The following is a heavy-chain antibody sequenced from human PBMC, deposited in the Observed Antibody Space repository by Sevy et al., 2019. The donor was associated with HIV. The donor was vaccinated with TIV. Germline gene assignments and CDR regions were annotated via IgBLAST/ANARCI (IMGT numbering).Heavy chain of an antibody. CDR2: IYHSGST. J-gene: IGHJ6*02. V-gene: IGHV4-30-2*01. CDR3: ARDLGNYGMDV. CDR1: GGSISSGGYS. Sequence: SETLSLTCAVSGGSISSGGYSWSWIRQPPGKGLEWIGYIYHSGSTYYNPSLKSRVTISVDRSKNQFSLKLSSVTAADTAVYYCARDLGNYGMDVSGQGTTATVSS.